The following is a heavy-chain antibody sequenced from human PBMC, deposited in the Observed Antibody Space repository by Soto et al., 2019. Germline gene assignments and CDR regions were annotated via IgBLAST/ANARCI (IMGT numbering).Heavy chain of an antibody. CDR3: AREGTGGGFDI. J-gene: IGHJ3*02. V-gene: IGHV3-13*05. CDR1: GFVFSSYD. Sequence: SGGSLRLSCAASGFVFSSYDMHWVRHTTGAGLEWVSVIANTGDPYYSDSVKGRFTISRDNAKNALYLQMNSLRVGDSAMYYCAREGTGGGFDIWGQGTKVTVSS. D-gene: IGHD1-1*01. CDR2: IANTGDP.